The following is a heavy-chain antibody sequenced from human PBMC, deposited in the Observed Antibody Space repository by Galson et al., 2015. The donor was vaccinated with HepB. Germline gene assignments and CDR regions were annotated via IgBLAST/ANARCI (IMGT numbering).Heavy chain of an antibody. CDR3: ARHKITMVRELHPYWYFDL. CDR1: GGSISSYY. V-gene: IGHV4-59*08. J-gene: IGHJ2*01. Sequence: ETLSLTCTVSGGSISSYYWSWIRQPPGKGLEWIGYIYYSGSTNYNPSLKSRVTISVDTSKNQFSLKLSSVTAADTAVYYCARHKITMVRELHPYWYFDLWGRGTLVTVSS. CDR2: IYYSGST. D-gene: IGHD3-10*01.